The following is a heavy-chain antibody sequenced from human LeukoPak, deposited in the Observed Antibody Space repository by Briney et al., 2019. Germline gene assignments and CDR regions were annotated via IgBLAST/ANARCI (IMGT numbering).Heavy chain of an antibody. V-gene: IGHV3-23*01. CDR1: GFTFSSYG. D-gene: IGHD3-9*01. CDR3: AKLPDYDILTGPRRPNFYGMDV. J-gene: IGHJ6*02. CDR2: ISGSGGST. Sequence: PGGSLRLSCAASGFTFSSYGMHWVRQAPGKGLEWVSAISGSGGSTYYADSVKGRFTISRDNSKNTLYLQMNSLRAEDTAVYYCAKLPDYDILTGPRRPNFYGMDVWGQGTTVTVSS.